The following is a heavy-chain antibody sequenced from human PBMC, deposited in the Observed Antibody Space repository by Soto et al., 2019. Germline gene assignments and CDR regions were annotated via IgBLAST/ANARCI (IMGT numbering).Heavy chain of an antibody. Sequence: LRLSCTASGFTFGGYAMTWFRQAPGKGLEWVGFIRTKAFGGTPEYAASVKGRFTISRDDSRNIAYLQMNSLKTEDTAVYYCTRDSYDHPPNDYLAQGTLVTVSS. CDR2: IRTKAFGGTP. V-gene: IGHV3-49*03. CDR1: GFTFGGYA. D-gene: IGHD5-12*01. J-gene: IGHJ4*02. CDR3: TRDSYDHPPNDY.